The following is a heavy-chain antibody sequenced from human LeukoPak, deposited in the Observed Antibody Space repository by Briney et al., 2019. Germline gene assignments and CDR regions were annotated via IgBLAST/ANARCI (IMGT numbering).Heavy chain of an antibody. V-gene: IGHV1-46*01. J-gene: IGHJ4*02. CDR3: ARDYWGGYYYLDY. Sequence: ASVKVSCKASGYTFTGHYMHWVRQAPGQGLEWMGIINPSGGSTSYAQKFQGRVTMTRDTSTSTVYMELSSLRSEDTAVYYCARDYWGGYYYLDYWGQGTLVTVSS. CDR1: GYTFTGHY. CDR2: INPSGGST. D-gene: IGHD3-3*01.